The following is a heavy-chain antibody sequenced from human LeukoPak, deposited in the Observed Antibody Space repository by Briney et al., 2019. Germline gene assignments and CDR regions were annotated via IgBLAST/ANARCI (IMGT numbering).Heavy chain of an antibody. CDR2: INHSGST. V-gene: IGHV4-34*01. D-gene: IGHD3-22*01. CDR3: ARQDYYDTSGPTDYFDY. J-gene: IGHJ4*02. Sequence: PSETLSLTCAVYGGSFSGYYWNWIRLPPGKGLEWIGEINHSGSTYYNPSLKSRVTISVDTSKNQFSLKLSSVTAADTAVYYCARQDYYDTSGPTDYFDYWGQGTLVTVSS. CDR1: GGSFSGYY.